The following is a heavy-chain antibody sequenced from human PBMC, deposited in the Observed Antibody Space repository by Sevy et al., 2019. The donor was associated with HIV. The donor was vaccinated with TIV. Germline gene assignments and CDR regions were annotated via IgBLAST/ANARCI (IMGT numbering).Heavy chain of an antibody. CDR3: ARVKDDSSGYRFDY. J-gene: IGHJ4*02. CDR1: GFTFSRYW. Sequence: GGPLRLSCAASGFTFSRYWMSWVRQAPGKGLEWVANIKQDGSEKYYVDSVKGRFTISRDNAKNSLYLQMNSLRADDTAVYYCARVKDDSSGYRFDYWGQGTLVTVSS. V-gene: IGHV3-7*01. D-gene: IGHD3-22*01. CDR2: IKQDGSEK.